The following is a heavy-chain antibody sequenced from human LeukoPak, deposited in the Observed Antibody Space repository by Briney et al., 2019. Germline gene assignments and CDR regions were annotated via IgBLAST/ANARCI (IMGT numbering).Heavy chain of an antibody. D-gene: IGHD5-12*01. CDR1: GVTFSSYG. CDR3: TTKVIRGNSGDDYDD. Sequence: GGSLRLSCAASGVTFSSYGMHWVRQAPGKGLEWVALISTDGNDKLYGDSVKGRFTISRDDSKSTLYLQMNSLRAEDTAVYYCTTKVIRGNSGDDYDDWGQGTLVTVSS. V-gene: IGHV3-30*03. CDR2: ISTDGNDK. J-gene: IGHJ4*02.